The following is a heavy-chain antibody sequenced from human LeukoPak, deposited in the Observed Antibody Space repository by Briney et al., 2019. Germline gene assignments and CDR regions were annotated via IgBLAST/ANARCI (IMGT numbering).Heavy chain of an antibody. CDR2: IYATGST. V-gene: IGHV4-38-2*02. D-gene: IGHD6-19*01. Sequence: SETLSLNCTVSGLSISSGYYSGWIRQPPGKGLEWIGIIYATGSTYCNPSLKSRVTISMDTSKNEFSLKLSSVTAADTAVYYCARAFSSAWYMNWFDPWGQGTLVTVSS. J-gene: IGHJ5*02. CDR3: ARAFSSAWYMNWFDP. CDR1: GLSISSGYY.